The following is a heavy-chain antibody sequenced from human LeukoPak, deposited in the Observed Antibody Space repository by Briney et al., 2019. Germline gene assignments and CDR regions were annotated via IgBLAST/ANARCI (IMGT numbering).Heavy chain of an antibody. CDR1: GGTFSSYA. CDR2: TIPIFGTA. CDR3: ARDYSAMVRGSNWFDP. V-gene: IGHV1-69*13. Sequence: ASVKVSCKASGGTFSSYAISWVRQAPGQGLEWMGGTIPIFGTANYAQKFQGRATITADESTSTAYMELSSLRSDDTAVYYCARDYSAMVRGSNWFDPWGQGTLVTVSS. J-gene: IGHJ5*02. D-gene: IGHD3-10*01.